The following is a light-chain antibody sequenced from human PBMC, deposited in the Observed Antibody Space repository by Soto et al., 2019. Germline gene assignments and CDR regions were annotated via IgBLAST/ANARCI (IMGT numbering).Light chain of an antibody. J-gene: IGKJ3*01. CDR2: AAS. Sequence: DIQMTQSPSSVSASGGDRVTITCRASQGISRWSAWYQQKPWKAPKLLIYAASNLQSGLSSSFSVRGSGTDFTLTISSLQPEDFATYYCQQANSFPFTFGPGTKVDIK. CDR1: QGISRW. CDR3: QQANSFPFT. V-gene: IGKV1D-12*01.